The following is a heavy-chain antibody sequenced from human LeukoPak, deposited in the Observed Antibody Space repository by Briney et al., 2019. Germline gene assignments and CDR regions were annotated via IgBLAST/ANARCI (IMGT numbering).Heavy chain of an antibody. Sequence: GGSLRLSCAASGFTLRIHAMNWVRQAPGKGLEWVSGINGRGDDIYYADSVKGRFTISRDNSKNTLYLQMNSLRVEDTGIYFCAKDHMYSDAWYNSPDYWGQGTLVTVSS. D-gene: IGHD1-1*01. CDR2: INGRGDDI. J-gene: IGHJ4*02. CDR1: GFTLRIHA. V-gene: IGHV3-23*01. CDR3: AKDHMYSDAWYNSPDY.